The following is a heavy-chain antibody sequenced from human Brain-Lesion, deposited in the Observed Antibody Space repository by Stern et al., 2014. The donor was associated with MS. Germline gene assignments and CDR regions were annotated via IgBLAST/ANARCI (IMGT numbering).Heavy chain of an antibody. CDR1: GYIFTGYY. Sequence: QLVQSGAEGKKHGASVKVSCKTSGYIFTGYYIHWVRQAPGQGLEWMAWINPNTGGTKYAQKFQGRVTMSRDTSISTAYVELSSLTSDDTAVYYCARDQRGITIFGVVTDYYYLGMDVWGQGTTVTVSS. CDR3: ARDQRGITIFGVVTDYYYLGMDV. V-gene: IGHV1-2*02. J-gene: IGHJ6*02. CDR2: INPNTGGT. D-gene: IGHD3-3*01.